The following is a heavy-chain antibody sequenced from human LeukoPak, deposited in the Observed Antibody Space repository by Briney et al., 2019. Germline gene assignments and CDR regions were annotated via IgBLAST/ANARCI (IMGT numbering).Heavy chain of an antibody. CDR2: IWYDGSNK. CDR1: GFTFSIYG. Sequence: GGSLRLSCAASGFTFSIYGMHWVRQAPGKGLERVAVIWYDGSNKYYADSVKGRFTISRDNSKNTLYLQMNSLRAEDTAVYYCAKEIITMVRGDGYWGQGTLVTVSS. V-gene: IGHV3-30*02. D-gene: IGHD3-10*01. CDR3: AKEIITMVRGDGY. J-gene: IGHJ4*02.